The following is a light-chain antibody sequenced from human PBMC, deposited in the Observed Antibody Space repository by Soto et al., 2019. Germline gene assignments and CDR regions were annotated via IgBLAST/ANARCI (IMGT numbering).Light chain of an antibody. V-gene: IGLV2-8*01. CDR3: SSHAGNNNWGV. CDR2: EVS. CDR1: SSDVGGSNF. Sequence: QSALTQPPSASGSPGQSVTISCTGTSSDVGGSNFVSWYQQLPGKAPKLMIYEVSKRPSGFPDRFSGSKSGNTASLTVSGLQGEDEAAYYCSSHAGNNNWGVFGGGTKVTVL. J-gene: IGLJ3*02.